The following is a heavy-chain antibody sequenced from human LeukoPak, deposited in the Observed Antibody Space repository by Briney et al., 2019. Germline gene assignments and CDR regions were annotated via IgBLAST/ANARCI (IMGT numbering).Heavy chain of an antibody. CDR3: ARDPPSRGTRYFDY. CDR1: GFPFSRYS. CDR2: ITSSSSNK. D-gene: IGHD3-16*01. J-gene: IGHJ4*02. V-gene: IGHV3-21*01. Sequence: GGSLRLSCAASGFPFSRYSMNWVRQAPGEGPEWVSSITSSSSNKDYVDSVKGRFTVSRDNAKNSLYLQMDSLRVVDTAVYYCARDPPSRGTRYFDYWGQGILVTVSS.